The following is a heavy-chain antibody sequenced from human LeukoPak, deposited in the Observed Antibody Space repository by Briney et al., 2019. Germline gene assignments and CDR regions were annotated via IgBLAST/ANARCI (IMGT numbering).Heavy chain of an antibody. Sequence: GGSLRLSCAASGFTFSSYAMSWVRQAPGKGLEWVSGISGSGGNTYNTDSVRGRFTVSRDNSKNTVYLQMNSLRAEDTAVYYCARLAWLDRNFDYWGQGTLVTVSS. D-gene: IGHD6-19*01. V-gene: IGHV3-23*01. CDR2: ISGSGGNT. CDR3: ARLAWLDRNFDY. CDR1: GFTFSSYA. J-gene: IGHJ4*02.